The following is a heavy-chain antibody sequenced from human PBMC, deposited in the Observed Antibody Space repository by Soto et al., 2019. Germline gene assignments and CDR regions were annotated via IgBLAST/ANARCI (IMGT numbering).Heavy chain of an antibody. CDR2: INSDGSST. CDR3: ARDSRAYDFWTYDFDY. D-gene: IGHD3-3*01. CDR1: GFTFSSYW. J-gene: IGHJ4*02. Sequence: PGESLKISCAASGFTFSSYWMHWVRQAPGKGLVWVSRINSDGSSTSYADSVKGRFTISRDNAKNTLYLQMNSLRAEDTAVYYCARDSRAYDFWTYDFDYWGQGTLVTVSS. V-gene: IGHV3-74*01.